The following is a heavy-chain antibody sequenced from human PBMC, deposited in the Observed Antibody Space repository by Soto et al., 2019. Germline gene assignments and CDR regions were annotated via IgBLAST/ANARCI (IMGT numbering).Heavy chain of an antibody. Sequence: GGSLILSCAASGFTFRSYALSWVRQAPGKGLEWVSTVSDTGISTYYAGSVTGRFTISRDNSRNTVYLQMNSLRAEDTAVYYGAKSYFDSSGFEAWGLGTLVTVSS. CDR2: VSDTGIST. V-gene: IGHV3-23*01. J-gene: IGHJ5*02. CDR1: GFTFRSYA. CDR3: AKSYFDSSGFEA. D-gene: IGHD3-22*01.